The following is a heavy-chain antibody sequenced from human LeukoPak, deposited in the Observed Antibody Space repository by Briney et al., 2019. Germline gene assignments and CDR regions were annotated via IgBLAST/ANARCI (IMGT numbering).Heavy chain of an antibody. J-gene: IGHJ3*02. D-gene: IGHD2-15*01. CDR1: GGSISSGSYY. V-gene: IGHV4-61*02. Sequence: PSETLSLTCTVSGGSISSGSYYWSWIRQPAGKGLEWIGRIYTSGSTNYNPSLKSRVTISVDTSKNQFSLKLSSVTAADTAVYYCAREGGSRDAFDIWGQGTMVTVSS. CDR3: AREGGSRDAFDI. CDR2: IYTSGST.